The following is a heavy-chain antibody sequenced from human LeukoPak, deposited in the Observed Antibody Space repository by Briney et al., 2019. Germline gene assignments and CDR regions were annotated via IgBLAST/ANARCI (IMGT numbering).Heavy chain of an antibody. CDR1: GYTFTSYD. CDR3: ARESYENNWFDP. J-gene: IGHJ5*02. D-gene: IGHD5-12*01. Sequence: ASVKVSCKASGYTFTSYDINWVRQATGQGLEWTGWMNPNSGNTGYAQKFRGRVTITRNTSISTAYMELSSLRSEDTAVYYCARESYENNWFDPWGQGTLVTVSS. CDR2: MNPNSGNT. V-gene: IGHV1-8*03.